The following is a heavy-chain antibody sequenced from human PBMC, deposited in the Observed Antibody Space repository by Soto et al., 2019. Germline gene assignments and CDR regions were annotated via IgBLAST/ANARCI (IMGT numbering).Heavy chain of an antibody. D-gene: IGHD4-17*01. Sequence: SETLSLTCAVSGDSISSGYYWSWIRQPPGKGLEWIGYIYYSGSTYYNPSLKSRVTISVDTSKNQFSLKLSSVTAADTAVYYCARVGGDYGGNFLDYWGQGTRVTVSS. CDR3: ARVGGDYGGNFLDY. J-gene: IGHJ4*02. CDR2: IYYSGST. V-gene: IGHV4-30-4*01. CDR1: GDSISSGYY.